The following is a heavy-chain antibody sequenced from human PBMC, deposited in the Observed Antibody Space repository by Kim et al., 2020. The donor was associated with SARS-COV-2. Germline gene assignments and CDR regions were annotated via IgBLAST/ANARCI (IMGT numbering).Heavy chain of an antibody. CDR3: ARERYSSSWYSNWFDP. CDR1: GYTFTSYA. J-gene: IGHJ5*02. D-gene: IGHD6-13*01. Sequence: ASVKVSCKASGYTFTSYAMHWVRQAPGQRLEWMGWINAGNGNTKYSQKFQGRVTITRDTSASTAYMELSSLRSEDTAVYYCARERYSSSWYSNWFDPWGQGTLVTVSS. V-gene: IGHV1-3*01. CDR2: INAGNGNT.